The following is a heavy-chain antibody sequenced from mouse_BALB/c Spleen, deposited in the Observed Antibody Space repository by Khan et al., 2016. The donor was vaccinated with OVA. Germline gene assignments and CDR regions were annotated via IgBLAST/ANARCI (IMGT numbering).Heavy chain of an antibody. D-gene: IGHD2-2*01. CDR3: AGGGYGGFAY. J-gene: IGHJ3*01. CDR2: IFPGSVST. Sequence: QVQLKESGGDLMKPGASVKISCKATGYTFSSYWIEWVKQRPGHGLEWIGQIFPGSVSTTYNEKFKGKATFTADTSSSTAYMQLSSLTSEDSAVYYCAGGGYGGFAYWGQGTLVTVSA. CDR1: GYTFSSYW. V-gene: IGHV1-9*01.